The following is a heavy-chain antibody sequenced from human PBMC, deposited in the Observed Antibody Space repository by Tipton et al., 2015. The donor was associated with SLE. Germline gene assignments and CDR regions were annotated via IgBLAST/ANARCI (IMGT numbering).Heavy chain of an antibody. V-gene: IGHV4-59*12. CDR3: ARVGWDLLWFGEYQPHNWFDP. CDR2: IYYSGST. J-gene: IGHJ5*02. D-gene: IGHD3-10*01. Sequence: LRLSCTVSGGSISSYYWSWIRQPPGKGLEWIGYIYYSGSTNYNPSLKSRVTISGDTSKNQFSLKLSSVTAADTAVYYCARVGWDLLWFGEYQPHNWFDPGGQGTLVTVSS. CDR1: GGSISSYY.